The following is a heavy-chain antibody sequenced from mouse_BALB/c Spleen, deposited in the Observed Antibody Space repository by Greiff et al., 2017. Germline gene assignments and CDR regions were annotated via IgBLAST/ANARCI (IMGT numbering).Heavy chain of an antibody. CDR1: GFAFSSYD. D-gene: IGHD1-2*01. CDR2: ISSGGGST. Sequence: EVKLMESGGGLVKPGGSLKLSCAASGFAFSSYDMSWVRQTPEKRLEWVAYISSGGGSTYYPDTVKGRFTISRDNAKNTLYLQMSSLKSEDTAMYYCARMGSITTDFDYWGQGTTLTVSS. CDR3: ARMGSITTDFDY. J-gene: IGHJ2*01. V-gene: IGHV5-12-1*01.